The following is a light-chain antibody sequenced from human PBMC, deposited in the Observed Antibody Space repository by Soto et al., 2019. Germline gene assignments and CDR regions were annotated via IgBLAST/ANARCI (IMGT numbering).Light chain of an antibody. CDR1: QSIRSY. CDR2: TAS. V-gene: IGKV1-39*01. J-gene: IGKJ1*01. CDR3: QQSYSSPQT. Sequence: DIQMTQSPSSLSAPVGDRVTITCRSSQSIRSYLNWYQQKLGRAPKLLIYTASNLQTGVPSRFSGSGSGTDFTLTISSLQPEDFATYYCQQSYSSPQTFGQGTKVEIK.